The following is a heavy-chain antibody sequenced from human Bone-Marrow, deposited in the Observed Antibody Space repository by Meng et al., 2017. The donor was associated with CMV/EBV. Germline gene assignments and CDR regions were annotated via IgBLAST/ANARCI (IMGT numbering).Heavy chain of an antibody. J-gene: IGHJ4*02. CDR2: IRYDGSNK. CDR1: GFTFSSYA. V-gene: IGHV3-30*02. D-gene: IGHD2-2*01. Sequence: GESLKISCAASGFTFSSYAMHWVRQAPGKGLEWVAFIRYDGSNKYYADSVKGRFTISRDNSKNTLYLQMNSLRAEDTAVYYCARASPPPPYYFDYWGQGTLVTVSS. CDR3: ARASPPPPYYFDY.